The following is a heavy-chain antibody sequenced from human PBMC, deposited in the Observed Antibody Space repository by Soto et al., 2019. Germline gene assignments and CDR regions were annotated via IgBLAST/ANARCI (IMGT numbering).Heavy chain of an antibody. D-gene: IGHD4-17*01. V-gene: IGHV4-59*01. CDR3: ARGGDYGDEGGFLDY. Sequence: SETLSLTCTVSGGSISSYYWSWIRQPPGKGLEWIGYIYYSGSTNYNPSLKSRVTISVDTSKNQFSLKLSSVTAADTAVYYCARGGDYGDEGGFLDYWGQGTLVTVSS. CDR1: GGSISSYY. CDR2: IYYSGST. J-gene: IGHJ4*02.